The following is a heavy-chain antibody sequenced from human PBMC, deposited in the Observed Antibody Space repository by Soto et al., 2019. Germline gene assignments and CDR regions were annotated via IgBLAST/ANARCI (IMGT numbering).Heavy chain of an antibody. J-gene: IGHJ4*02. V-gene: IGHV1-18*01. CDR2: ISAYNGNT. Sequence: QVKLVQSGAEVKKPGASVKVSCKASGYTFTSYGISWVRQAPGQGLEWMGWISAYNGNTNYAQKLQGRVTMTTNTSTSTAYMELRSLRSDAAAVYYCGSQAGGYSYGYYQWGQGTLVTVSS. CDR1: GYTFTSYG. CDR3: GSQAGGYSYGYYQ. D-gene: IGHD5-18*01.